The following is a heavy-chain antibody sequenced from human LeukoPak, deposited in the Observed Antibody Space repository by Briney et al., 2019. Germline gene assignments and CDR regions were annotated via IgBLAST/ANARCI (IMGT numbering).Heavy chain of an antibody. D-gene: IGHD2-15*01. V-gene: IGHV4-38-2*01. CDR1: GYYISTDYY. CDR2: MYHSGSA. Sequence: SETLSLTCDVSGYYISTDYYWGWIRQPPGKGLEWIASMYHSGSAYYNPSLKSRVTISVDTSKNQFSLKLNSVTAADTAVYYCARGGAVVAVYFDYWGQGTPVTVSS. CDR3: ARGGAVVAVYFDY. J-gene: IGHJ4*02.